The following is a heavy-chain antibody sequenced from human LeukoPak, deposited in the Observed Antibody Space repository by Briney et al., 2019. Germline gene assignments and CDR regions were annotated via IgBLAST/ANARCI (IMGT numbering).Heavy chain of an antibody. CDR1: GGSFSGYY. D-gene: IGHD2-2*01. V-gene: IGHV4-34*01. CDR3: ARGARDIVVVPAAKPWFDP. Sequence: SETLSLTCAVYGGSFSGYYWSWIRQPPGEGLEWIGEINHSGSTNYNPSLKSRVTISVDTSKSQFSLKLSSVTAADTAVYYCARGARDIVVVPAAKPWFDPWGQGTLVTVSS. CDR2: INHSGST. J-gene: IGHJ5*02.